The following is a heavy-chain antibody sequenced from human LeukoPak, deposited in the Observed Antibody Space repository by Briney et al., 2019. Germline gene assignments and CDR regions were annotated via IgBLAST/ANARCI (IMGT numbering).Heavy chain of an antibody. D-gene: IGHD6-6*01. Sequence: GGSLRLSCAASGFTFSSYAMHWVRQAPGKGLEWVAVISYDGSNKYYADSVKGRFTISRDNSKNTLYLQMNSLRAEDTAVYYCARASSIAARGGHYFDYWGQGTLVTVSS. V-gene: IGHV3-30*04. J-gene: IGHJ4*02. CDR3: ARASSIAARGGHYFDY. CDR1: GFTFSSYA. CDR2: ISYDGSNK.